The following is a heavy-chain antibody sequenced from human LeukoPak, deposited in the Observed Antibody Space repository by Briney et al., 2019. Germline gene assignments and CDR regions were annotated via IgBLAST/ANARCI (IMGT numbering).Heavy chain of an antibody. CDR3: ARADRSGSYETDY. CDR1: GFTFSSYA. V-gene: IGHV3-30-3*01. Sequence: GGSLRLSCAASGFTFSSYAMHWVRQAPGKGLEWVAVISYDGSNKYYADSVKGRFTISRDNSKNTLYPQMNSLRAEDTAVYYCARADRSGSYETDYWGQGTLVTVSS. J-gene: IGHJ4*02. D-gene: IGHD1-26*01. CDR2: ISYDGSNK.